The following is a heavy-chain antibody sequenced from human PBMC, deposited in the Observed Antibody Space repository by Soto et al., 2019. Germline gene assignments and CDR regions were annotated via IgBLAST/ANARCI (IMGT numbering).Heavy chain of an antibody. CDR2: IWYDGSNK. V-gene: IGHV3-33*01. Sequence: QVQLVESGGGVVQPGRSLRLSCAASGFTFSSYGMHWVRQDPGKGLEWVAVIWYDGSNKYYADSVKGRFTISRDNSKNTLYLRMNSLRAEDTAVYYCARDGVVVAATNGMDVWGQGTTVTVSS. D-gene: IGHD2-15*01. CDR3: ARDGVVVAATNGMDV. J-gene: IGHJ6*02. CDR1: GFTFSSYG.